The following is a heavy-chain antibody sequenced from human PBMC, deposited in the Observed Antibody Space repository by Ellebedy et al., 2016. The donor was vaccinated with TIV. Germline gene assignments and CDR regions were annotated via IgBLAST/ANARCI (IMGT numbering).Heavy chain of an antibody. CDR3: ARTTTVTTSLLDY. CDR1: GGSFSGYY. CDR2: INHSGST. Sequence: MPSETLSLTCAVYGGSFSGYYWSWIRQPPGKGLEWIGEINHSGSTNYNPSLKSRVTISVDTSKNQFSLKLSSVTAADTAVYYCARTTTVTTSLLDYWGQGTLVTVSS. V-gene: IGHV4-34*01. D-gene: IGHD4-17*01. J-gene: IGHJ4*02.